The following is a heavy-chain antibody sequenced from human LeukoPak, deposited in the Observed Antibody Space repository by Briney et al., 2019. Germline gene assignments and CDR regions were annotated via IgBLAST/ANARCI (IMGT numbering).Heavy chain of an antibody. CDR1: GFTFSSYS. V-gene: IGHV3-21*04. J-gene: IGHJ3*02. CDR3: ARARRITNDAFDI. Sequence: GGSLRLSCAASGFTFSSYSMNWVRQAPGKGLEWVSSISSSSYIYYADSVKGRFTISRDNSKNTLYLQMNSLRAEDTAVYYCARARRITNDAFDIWGQGTMVTVSS. D-gene: IGHD3-10*01. CDR2: ISSSSYI.